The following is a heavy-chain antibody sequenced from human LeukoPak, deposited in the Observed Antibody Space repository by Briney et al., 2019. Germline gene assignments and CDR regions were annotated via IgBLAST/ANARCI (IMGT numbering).Heavy chain of an antibody. J-gene: IGHJ4*02. CDR3: ARVHGYGGSSFDY. CDR1: GGSFSDYF. Sequence: SETLSLTCAVYGGSFSDYFWSWIRQPPGKGLEWIGEINHSGSTSYNPSLKSRITISVDRSKNQFSLKLGFVTAADTAVYYCARVHGYGGSSFDYWGQGTLVTVSS. V-gene: IGHV4-34*01. CDR2: INHSGST. D-gene: IGHD1-26*01.